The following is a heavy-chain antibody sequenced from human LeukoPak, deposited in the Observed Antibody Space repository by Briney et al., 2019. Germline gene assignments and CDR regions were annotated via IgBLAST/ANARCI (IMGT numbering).Heavy chain of an antibody. D-gene: IGHD3-22*01. J-gene: IGHJ4*02. CDR2: ISGSGGST. CDR3: AKDILDSSGYSDY. CDR1: GFTFSSYA. Sequence: PGGSLRLSCAASGFTFSSYAMRWVRQAPGEGLEWVSAISGSGGSTNYADSVKGRFTISRDNSKNTLYLQMNCLRAEDTAVYYCAKDILDSSGYSDYWGQGTLVTVCS. V-gene: IGHV3-23*01.